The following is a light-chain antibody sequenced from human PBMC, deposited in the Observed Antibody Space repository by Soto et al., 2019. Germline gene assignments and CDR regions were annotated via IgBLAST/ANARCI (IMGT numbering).Light chain of an antibody. CDR1: SSDVGAYNY. V-gene: IGLV2-14*03. Sequence: QSALTQPASVSGSPGQSITISCTGTSSDVGAYNYVSWYQQHPGKAPKLMIYEVSNRPSGVSNRFSGSKSANTASLTISGLQAGDEADYYCSSYTSSSTWLFGGGTKVTLL. J-gene: IGLJ3*02. CDR2: EVS. CDR3: SSYTSSSTWL.